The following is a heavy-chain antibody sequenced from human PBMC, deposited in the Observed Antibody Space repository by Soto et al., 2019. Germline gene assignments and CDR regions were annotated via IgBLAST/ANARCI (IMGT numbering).Heavy chain of an antibody. Sequence: EVQLVESGGGLVQPGGSLRLSCTASGFTFSSYTMHWVRQAPGKGLEYVSAISDNGDRTYDADSVKGRFTISRDNSKNTLYLQMGSLRADDTAVYYCATKEGFDYWGQGTLVTVSS. V-gene: IGHV3-64*07. CDR2: ISDNGDRT. J-gene: IGHJ4*02. CDR1: GFTFSSYT. CDR3: ATKEGFDY.